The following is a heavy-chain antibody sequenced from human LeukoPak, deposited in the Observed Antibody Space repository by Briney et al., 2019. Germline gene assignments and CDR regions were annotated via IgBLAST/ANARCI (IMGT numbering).Heavy chain of an antibody. CDR3: ARKTWGADAFDI. Sequence: SETLSLTCSVSGGSISSNYWSWVRQPPGKGLEWIGYIYYSGSTNYNPSLKSRVTISVDTSKNQFSLKLSSVTAADTAVYYCARKTWGADAFDIWGQGTMVTVSS. CDR2: IYYSGST. D-gene: IGHD1-26*01. J-gene: IGHJ3*02. CDR1: GGSISSNY. V-gene: IGHV4-59*01.